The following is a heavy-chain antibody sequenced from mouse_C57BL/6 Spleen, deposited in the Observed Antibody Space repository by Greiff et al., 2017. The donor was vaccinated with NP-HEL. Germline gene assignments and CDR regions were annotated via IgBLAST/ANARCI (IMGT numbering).Heavy chain of an antibody. V-gene: IGHV1-15*01. D-gene: IGHD2-2*01. Sequence: VQLQQSGAELVRPGASVTLSCKASGYTFTDYEMHWVKQTPVHGLEWIGAIDPETGGTAYNQKFKGKAILTADKSSSTAYMELRSLTSEDSAVYYCTRSYGYDGRFAYWGQGTLVTVSA. CDR3: TRSYGYDGRFAY. CDR1: GYTFTDYE. CDR2: IDPETGGT. J-gene: IGHJ3*01.